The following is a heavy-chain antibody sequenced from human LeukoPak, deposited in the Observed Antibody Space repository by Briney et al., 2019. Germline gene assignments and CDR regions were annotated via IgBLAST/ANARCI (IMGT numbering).Heavy chain of an antibody. CDR1: GFTVSSNY. CDR2: IYSGGST. J-gene: IGHJ6*02. D-gene: IGHD3-22*01. V-gene: IGHV3-53*01. CDR3: ASYDSSGSPYYYYGMDV. Sequence: GGSLRLSCAASGFTVSSNYMSWVRQAPGEGLEWVSVIYSGGSTYYADSVKGRFTISRDNSKNTLYLQMNSLRAEDTAVYYCASYDSSGSPYYYYGMDVWGQGTTVTVSS.